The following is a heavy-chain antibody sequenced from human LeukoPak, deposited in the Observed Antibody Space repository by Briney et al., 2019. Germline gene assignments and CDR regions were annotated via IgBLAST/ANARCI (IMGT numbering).Heavy chain of an antibody. CDR2: ISAYNGNT. J-gene: IGHJ4*02. CDR1: GYTFTSYG. CDR3: ASKYCSGGSCSDY. Sequence: ASVEVSCKASGYTFTSYGISWVRQAPGQWLEWMGWISAYNGNTNYAQKLQGRVTMTTDTSTSTAYMELRSLRSDDTAVYYCASKYCSGGSCSDYWGQGTLVTVSS. V-gene: IGHV1-18*01. D-gene: IGHD2-15*01.